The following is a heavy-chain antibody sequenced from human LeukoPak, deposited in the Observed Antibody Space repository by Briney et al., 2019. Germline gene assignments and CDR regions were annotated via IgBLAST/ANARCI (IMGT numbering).Heavy chain of an antibody. Sequence: SETLSLTCTVSGGSISSYYWSWIRQPPGKGLEWIGYIYYSGSTNYNPSLKSRVTISVDTSKNQFSLKLSSVTAADTAVYYCARVGFGGYSGSYYFDYWGQGTLVTVSS. D-gene: IGHD5-12*01. CDR3: ARVGFGGYSGSYYFDY. CDR1: GGSISSYY. CDR2: IYYSGST. J-gene: IGHJ4*02. V-gene: IGHV4-59*01.